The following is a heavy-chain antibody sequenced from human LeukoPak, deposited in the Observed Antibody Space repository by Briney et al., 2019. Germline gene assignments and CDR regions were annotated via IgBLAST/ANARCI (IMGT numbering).Heavy chain of an antibody. CDR3: AKGGGRGYYYDSSGYHHLDY. V-gene: IGHV1-18*01. J-gene: IGHJ4*02. CDR1: GYTFTSYG. D-gene: IGHD3-22*01. Sequence: EASVKVSCTASGYTFTSYGISWVRQAPGQGLEWMGWISAHNGNTNYAQKFQGRITMTTDTSTNTAYMELRSLRSDDTAVYYCAKGGGRGYYYDSSGYHHLDYWGQGTLVTVSS. CDR2: ISAHNGNT.